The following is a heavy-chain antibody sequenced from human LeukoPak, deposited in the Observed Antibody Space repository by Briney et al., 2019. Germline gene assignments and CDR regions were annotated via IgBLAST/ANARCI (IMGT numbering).Heavy chain of an antibody. V-gene: IGHV4-39*01. D-gene: IGHD3-3*01. CDR3: ARGTGYDFWSGYRHPYYFDY. CDR2: IYYSGTT. CDR1: GGSFSSSGYY. Sequence: SETLSLTCTVSGGSFSSSGYYWGWIRQPPGKGLEWIGSIYYSGTTYYNPSLKSRVTISLDTSKNQFSLKLSSVTAADTAVYYCARGTGYDFWSGYRHPYYFDYWGQGTLVTVSS. J-gene: IGHJ4*02.